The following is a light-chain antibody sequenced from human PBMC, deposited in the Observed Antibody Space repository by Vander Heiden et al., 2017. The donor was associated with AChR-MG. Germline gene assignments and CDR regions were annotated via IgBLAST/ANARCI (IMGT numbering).Light chain of an antibody. CDR3: QQYNNWPIT. Sequence: EIVMTQSPATLSVSPGATATLSCTASQSVSSNLAWYQQKPGQAPRLLIYGASTRATGIPARFSGSGSGTEFTLTISSLQSEDFAVYYCQQYNNWPITFGQGTRLEIK. CDR1: QSVSSN. J-gene: IGKJ5*01. V-gene: IGKV3-15*01. CDR2: GAS.